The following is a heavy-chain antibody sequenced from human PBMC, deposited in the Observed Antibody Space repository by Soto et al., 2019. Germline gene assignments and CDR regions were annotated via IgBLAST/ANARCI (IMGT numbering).Heavy chain of an antibody. D-gene: IGHD2-15*01. Sequence: SETLSLTCAVYGGSFSGYYWSWIRQPPGKGLEWIGEINHSGSTNYNPSLKSRVTISVDTSKNQFSLKLSSVTAADTAVYYCASLVVAGRRGRYHGYYYYYMDVWGKGTTVTVSS. CDR1: GGSFSGYY. CDR3: ASLVVAGRRGRYHGYYYYYMDV. CDR2: INHSGST. J-gene: IGHJ6*03. V-gene: IGHV4-34*01.